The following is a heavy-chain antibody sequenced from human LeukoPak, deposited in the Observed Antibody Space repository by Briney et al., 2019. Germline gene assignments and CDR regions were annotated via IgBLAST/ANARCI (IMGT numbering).Heavy chain of an antibody. V-gene: IGHV3-74*01. CDR2: ISPTGSTT. D-gene: IGHD6-6*01. J-gene: IGHJ4*02. Sequence: GGSLRLSCAASGFAVSTNYMTWVRQAPGKGLVWVSRISPTGSTTSYADSVKGRFTVSRDNAKNTLYLQVNNLRAEDTAVYYCARGPNSNWSGLDFWGQGTLLTVSS. CDR3: ARGPNSNWSGLDF. CDR1: GFAVSTNY.